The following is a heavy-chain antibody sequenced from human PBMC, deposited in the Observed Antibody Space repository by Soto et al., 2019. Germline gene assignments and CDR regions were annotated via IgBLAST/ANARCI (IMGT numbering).Heavy chain of an antibody. V-gene: IGHV4-38-2*02. CDR2: IYHTGST. CDR1: GYSISNGYY. D-gene: IGHD4-4*01. J-gene: IGHJ4*02. Sequence: SETLSLTCDVAGYSISNGYYLGWILQPPWKGLEWIGNIYHTGSTYYNPSLKSRVTISVDKSKNQFSLKLSSVTAADTAVYFCAREKGHSNPFDIWGQGILVTVSS. CDR3: AREKGHSNPFDI.